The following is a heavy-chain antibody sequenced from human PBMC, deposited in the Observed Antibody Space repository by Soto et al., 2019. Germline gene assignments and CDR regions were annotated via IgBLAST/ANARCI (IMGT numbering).Heavy chain of an antibody. CDR3: ARDTATMIVVVIKDYYYGMDV. Sequence: EVQLVESGGGLVQPGGSLRLSCAASGFTFSSYSMNWVRQAPGKGLEWDSYISSSSSTIYYADSVKGRFTISRDNAKNSLYLQMNSLRDEDTAVYYCARDTATMIVVVIKDYYYGMDVWGQGTTVTVSS. J-gene: IGHJ6*02. CDR1: GFTFSSYS. D-gene: IGHD3-22*01. CDR2: ISSSSSTI. V-gene: IGHV3-48*02.